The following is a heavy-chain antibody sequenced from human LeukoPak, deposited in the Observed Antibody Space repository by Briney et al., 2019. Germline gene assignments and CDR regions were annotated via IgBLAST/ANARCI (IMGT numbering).Heavy chain of an antibody. J-gene: IGHJ4*02. CDR3: ARGAAVASKADYFDY. CDR2: IYHSGST. CDR1: GGSISSSNW. Sequence: SETLSLTCAVSGGSISSSNWWSWVRQPPGKGLEWIGEIYHSGSTNYNPSLKSRVTISVDKSKNQFSLKLSSVTAADTAVYYCARGAAVASKADYFDYWGQGTLVTVSS. V-gene: IGHV4-4*02. D-gene: IGHD6-19*01.